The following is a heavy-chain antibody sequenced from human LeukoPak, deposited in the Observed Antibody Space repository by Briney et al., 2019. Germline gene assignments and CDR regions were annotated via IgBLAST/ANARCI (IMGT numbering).Heavy chain of an antibody. Sequence: ASVKVSCKACGYTFTGYYMHWVRQAPGQGLEWMGWINPNSGGTNYAQKFQGRVTMTRDTSISTAYMELSRLRSDDTAVYYCARAGIAAAGGYNWFDPWGQGTLVTVSS. CDR2: INPNSGGT. J-gene: IGHJ5*02. CDR1: GYTFTGYY. D-gene: IGHD6-13*01. V-gene: IGHV1-2*02. CDR3: ARAGIAAAGGYNWFDP.